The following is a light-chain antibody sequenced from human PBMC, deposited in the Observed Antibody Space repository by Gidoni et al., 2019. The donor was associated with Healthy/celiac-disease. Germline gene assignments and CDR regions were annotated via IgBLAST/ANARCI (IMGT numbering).Light chain of an antibody. CDR3: QQYNNWPPIT. J-gene: IGKJ5*01. CDR2: GAS. V-gene: IGKV3-15*01. CDR1: QSVNSN. Sequence: EIVMTQSTATLSVSPGERATLSCRASQSVNSNLAWYQQKPGQAPRLLIYGASTRATGIQARFSGSESGTEFTLTISSLQSEDFAVYYCQQYNNWPPITFGQGTRLEIK.